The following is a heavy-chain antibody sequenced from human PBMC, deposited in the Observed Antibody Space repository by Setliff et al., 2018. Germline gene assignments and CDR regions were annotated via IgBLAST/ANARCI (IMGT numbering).Heavy chain of an antibody. CDR3: ARMGTDYIMTRVNSYQYYFYMDV. CDR1: GGSIRGSSYF. D-gene: IGHD5-18*01. CDR2: INDSGST. V-gene: IGHV4-39*01. J-gene: IGHJ6*03. Sequence: SSETLSLTCSVSGGSIRGSSYFWGWIRQPPGEGLEWIGNINDSGSTYYNLSLKSRVTISVDRSKNQVFLRMTSVTAADTSFYYCARMGTDYIMTRVNSYQYYFYMDVWG.